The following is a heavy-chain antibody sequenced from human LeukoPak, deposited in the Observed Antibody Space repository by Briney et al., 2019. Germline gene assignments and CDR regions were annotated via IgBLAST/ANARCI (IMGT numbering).Heavy chain of an antibody. CDR1: GGTFRSNA. V-gene: IGHV1-69*13. CDR3: ARSRYYDILAGYYNLAFDY. J-gene: IGHJ4*02. Sequence: ASVKVSCKASGGTFRSNAIRWVRQAPGQGLEWMGGITPIFGTANYAQRFQGRVTITADESTSTAYMELSSLRSEDTAVYYCARSRYYDILAGYYNLAFDYWGQGTLVTVSS. D-gene: IGHD3-9*01. CDR2: ITPIFGTA.